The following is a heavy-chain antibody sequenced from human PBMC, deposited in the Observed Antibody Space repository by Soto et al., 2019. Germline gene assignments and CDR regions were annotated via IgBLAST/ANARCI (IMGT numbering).Heavy chain of an antibody. CDR2: IYYSGST. Sequence: SETLSLTCTVSGGSLSSGGYYWSWIRQRPGKGLEWIGYIYYSGSTYYNPSLKSRVTISVDTSKNQFSLKLSSVTAADTAVYYCARYYDFWSGYYFDYWGQGTLVTVSS. CDR1: GGSLSSGGYY. V-gene: IGHV4-31*03. CDR3: ARYYDFWSGYYFDY. J-gene: IGHJ4*02. D-gene: IGHD3-3*01.